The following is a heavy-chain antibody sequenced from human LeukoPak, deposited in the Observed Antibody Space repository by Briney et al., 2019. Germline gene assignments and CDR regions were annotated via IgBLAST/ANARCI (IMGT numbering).Heavy chain of an antibody. J-gene: IGHJ4*02. CDR1: GLTFSSYW. D-gene: IGHD1-26*01. CDR3: ARSVGLYFDY. V-gene: IGHV3-7*03. Sequence: GGSLRLSCAASGLTFSSYWMSWVRQAPGKGLEWVANIKQDGSEKYYVDSVKGRFTISRDNAKNSLYLQMNSLRAEDTAVYYCARSVGLYFDYWGQGTLVTVSS. CDR2: IKQDGSEK.